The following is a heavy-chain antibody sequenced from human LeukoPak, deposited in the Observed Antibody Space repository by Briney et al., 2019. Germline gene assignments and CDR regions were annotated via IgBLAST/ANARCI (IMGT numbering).Heavy chain of an antibody. CDR1: GYSFTSYW. D-gene: IGHD2-2*02. J-gene: IGHJ5*02. V-gene: IGHV5-51*01. CDR3: ARHEISDCSSTSCYRGTGFDP. Sequence: GESLKISCKGSGYSFTSYWIGWVRQMPGKGLEWMGIIYPGDSDTRYSPSFQGQVTISADKSISTAYLQWSSVKASDTAMYYCARHEISDCSSTSCYRGTGFDPWGQGTLVTVSS. CDR2: IYPGDSDT.